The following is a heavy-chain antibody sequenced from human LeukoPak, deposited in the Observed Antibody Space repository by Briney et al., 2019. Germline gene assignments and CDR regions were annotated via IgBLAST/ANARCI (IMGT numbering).Heavy chain of an antibody. V-gene: IGHV3-30-3*01. J-gene: IGHJ4*02. D-gene: IGHD3-22*01. CDR3: ARWRGEYYYDSRGYRGAIDY. CDR1: GFTFDNYA. CDR2: ISNDGNKK. Sequence: PGGSLRLSCTASGFTFDNYALHWVRQTPAKGLEWVAVISNDGNKKFYTDSVKGRFIISRDNSKNTLSLRMSSLRLEDAAVYYCARWRGEYYYDSRGYRGAIDYWGQGTLVTVSS.